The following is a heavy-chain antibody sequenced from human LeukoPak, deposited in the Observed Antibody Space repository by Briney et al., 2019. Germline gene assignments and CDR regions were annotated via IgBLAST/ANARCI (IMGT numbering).Heavy chain of an antibody. Sequence: PSETLSLTCTVSGGSISGYYWSWIRQPPGKGLEWIGFISYSGSTNYNPSLKSRVTISLDTSKNQFALKLSSVTAADTAVYYCARSIIGTRSKFDYWGQGTLVTVSS. CDR3: ARSIIGTRSKFDY. J-gene: IGHJ4*02. V-gene: IGHV4-59*08. D-gene: IGHD1/OR15-1a*01. CDR1: GGSISGYY. CDR2: ISYSGST.